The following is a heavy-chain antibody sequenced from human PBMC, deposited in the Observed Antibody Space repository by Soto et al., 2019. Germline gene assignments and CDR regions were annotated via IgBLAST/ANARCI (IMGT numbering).Heavy chain of an antibody. CDR1: GGTFSSYA. V-gene: IGHV1-69*13. Sequence: SVKVSCKASGGTFSSYAISWVRQAPGQGLEWMGGIIPIFGTANYAQKFQGRVTITADESTSTAYMELSSLRSEDTAVYYCASAYCGGDCYIYWFDPWGQGTLVTVSS. CDR3: ASAYCGGDCYIYWFDP. J-gene: IGHJ5*02. D-gene: IGHD2-21*02. CDR2: IIPIFGTA.